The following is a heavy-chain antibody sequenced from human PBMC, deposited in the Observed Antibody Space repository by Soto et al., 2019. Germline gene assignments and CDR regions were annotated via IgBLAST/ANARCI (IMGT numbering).Heavy chain of an antibody. J-gene: IGHJ4*02. Sequence: ESGPTLVNPTQTLTLTCTFSGFSLSTSGMCVSWIRQPPGKALEWLALIDWDDDKYYSTSLKTRLTISKDTSKNQVVLTMTNMDPVDTATYYCARILVPTPTEYCSSTSCYPPLYYFDYWGQGTLVTVSS. CDR2: IDWDDDK. CDR3: ARILVPTPTEYCSSTSCYPPLYYFDY. V-gene: IGHV2-70*01. D-gene: IGHD2-2*01. CDR1: GFSLSTSGMC.